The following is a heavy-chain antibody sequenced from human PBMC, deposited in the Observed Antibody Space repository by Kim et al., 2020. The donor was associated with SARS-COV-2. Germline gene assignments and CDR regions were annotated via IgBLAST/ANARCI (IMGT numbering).Heavy chain of an antibody. CDR1: GFTFSSYG. J-gene: IGHJ6*02. D-gene: IGHD3-3*01. Sequence: GGSLRLSCAASGFTFSSYGMHWVRQAPGKGLEWVAVIWYDGSNKYYADSVKGRFTISRDNSKNTLYLQMNSLRAEDTAVYYCARARRSRFLEWLPEPRLHYYYGMDVWGQGTTVTVSS. CDR2: IWYDGSNK. CDR3: ARARRSRFLEWLPEPRLHYYYGMDV. V-gene: IGHV3-33*01.